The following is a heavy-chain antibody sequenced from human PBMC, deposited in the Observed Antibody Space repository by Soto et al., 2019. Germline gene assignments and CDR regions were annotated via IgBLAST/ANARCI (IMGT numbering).Heavy chain of an antibody. D-gene: IGHD3-9*01. CDR3: AGAVGGTGLQF. CDR2: IIPMFGIV. J-gene: IGHJ4*02. V-gene: IGHV1-69*12. CDR1: GGNFNNYG. Sequence: QVQLVQSGTEARKPGSSVKVSCETSGGNFNNYGFNWVRQVPGQRLEWMGGIIPMFGIVKVGQIFQPRVAFTADHSTGKAYMELTRLRPYDTAVYYCAGAVGGTGLQFWGQGTLVIVSS.